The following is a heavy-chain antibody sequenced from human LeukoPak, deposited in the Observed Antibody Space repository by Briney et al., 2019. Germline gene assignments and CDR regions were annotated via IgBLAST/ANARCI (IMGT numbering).Heavy chain of an antibody. D-gene: IGHD2-2*01. CDR3: VRSSTSTFYYYYYMDV. CDR2: IIPIFGTA. Sequence: ASVKVSCKASGGTFSSYAISWVRQAPGQGLEWMGGIIPIFGTANYAQKFQGRVTITTDESTSTAYMELSSLRSEDTAVYYCVRSSTSTFYYYYYMDVWGKGTTVTVSS. V-gene: IGHV1-69*05. J-gene: IGHJ6*03. CDR1: GGTFSSYA.